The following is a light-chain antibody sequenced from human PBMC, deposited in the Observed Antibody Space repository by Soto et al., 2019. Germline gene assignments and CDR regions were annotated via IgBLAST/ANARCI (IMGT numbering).Light chain of an antibody. CDR3: QQYNSYSPVT. CDR1: QSISSW. V-gene: IGKV1-5*03. J-gene: IGKJ2*01. CDR2: KAS. Sequence: DIQMTQSPSTLSASVGDRVTITCRASQSISSWLAWYQQKPGEAPKLLIYKASSLESGVPSRFSGNGSGTEFTLTISSLQPDDFATYYCQQYNSYSPVTFGQGTKVDIK.